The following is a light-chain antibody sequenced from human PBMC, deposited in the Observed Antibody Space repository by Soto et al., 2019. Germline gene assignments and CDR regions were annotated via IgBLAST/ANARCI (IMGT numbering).Light chain of an antibody. Sequence: EIVFTQSPGTRSLSPGERATLCCRASHSVRNNYLAWYQQKPGQAPRLLIYGASSRATGIPDRFSGSGSGTDFTLTISRLEPEDFAVYYCQQYGTSPWTFGQGTKVDIK. J-gene: IGKJ1*01. CDR1: HSVRNNY. CDR3: QQYGTSPWT. CDR2: GAS. V-gene: IGKV3-20*01.